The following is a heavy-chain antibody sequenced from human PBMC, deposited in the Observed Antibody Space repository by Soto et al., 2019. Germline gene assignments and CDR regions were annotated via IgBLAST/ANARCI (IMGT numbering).Heavy chain of an antibody. Sequence: QVQLVESGGGVVQPGRSLRLSCAASGFTFSSYGMHWVRQAPGKGLEWVAVIWYDGSNKYYADSVKGRFTISRDNSKNTLYLPMNSLRAEDTAVYYCARDLMGYCSGGSCYFNFWGQGTLVTVSS. J-gene: IGHJ4*02. V-gene: IGHV3-33*01. CDR1: GFTFSSYG. CDR3: ARDLMGYCSGGSCYFNF. D-gene: IGHD2-15*01. CDR2: IWYDGSNK.